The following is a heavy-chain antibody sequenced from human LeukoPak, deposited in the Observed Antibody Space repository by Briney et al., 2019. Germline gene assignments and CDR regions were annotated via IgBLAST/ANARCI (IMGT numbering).Heavy chain of an antibody. D-gene: IGHD3-10*01. V-gene: IGHV3-53*01. J-gene: IGHJ4*02. Sequence: HPGGSLRLSCAASGFTVNSNYISWVRQAPGKGLEWVSVIFGGGSTSYADSVKGRFTISRDNAKNSVYLQMNSLRAEDTAVYYCARETYYGSGSYSDFALDYWGQGTLVTVSS. CDR3: ARETYYGSGSYSDFALDY. CDR1: GFTVNSNY. CDR2: IFGGGST.